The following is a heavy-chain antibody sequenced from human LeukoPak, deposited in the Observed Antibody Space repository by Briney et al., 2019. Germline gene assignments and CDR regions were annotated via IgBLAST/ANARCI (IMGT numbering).Heavy chain of an antibody. Sequence: GGSLRLSCAASGFTFSSYGMHWVRQAPGKGLEWVAFIRYDGSNKYYADSVKGRFTISRDNSKNTLYLQMNSLRAEDTAVYYCAEGGLGAARPVNYFDYWGQGTLVTVSS. V-gene: IGHV3-30*02. J-gene: IGHJ4*02. CDR2: IRYDGSNK. D-gene: IGHD6-6*01. CDR1: GFTFSSYG. CDR3: AEGGLGAARPVNYFDY.